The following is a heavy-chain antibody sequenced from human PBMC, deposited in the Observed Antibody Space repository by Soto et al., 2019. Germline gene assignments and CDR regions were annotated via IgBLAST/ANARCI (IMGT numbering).Heavy chain of an antibody. V-gene: IGHV3-33*01. Sequence: QVQLVESGGGVVQPGRSLRLSCAASGFTFSSYGMHWVRQAPGKGLEWVAVIWYDGSNKYYADSVKGRFTISRDNSKNTRYLQMNSLRAEDTAVYYCARDYSSGWYLRGYFQHWGQGTLVTVSS. CDR3: ARDYSSGWYLRGYFQH. CDR1: GFTFSSYG. J-gene: IGHJ1*01. CDR2: IWYDGSNK. D-gene: IGHD6-19*01.